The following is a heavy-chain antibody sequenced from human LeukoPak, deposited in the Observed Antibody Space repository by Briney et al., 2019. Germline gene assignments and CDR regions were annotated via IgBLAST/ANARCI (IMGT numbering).Heavy chain of an antibody. V-gene: IGHV3-21*06. CDR3: AAQGGFDY. Sequence: KAGGSLILSGASSGFSFSSYTMNWVRPAPGKGLEWVSSISSSGSDKYYADSVKGRFTISRDNAKNSLYLQMNSLRVEDTAVYYCAAQGGFDYWGQGTLVTVSS. J-gene: IGHJ4*02. CDR1: GFSFSSYT. CDR2: ISSSGSDK. D-gene: IGHD3-16*01.